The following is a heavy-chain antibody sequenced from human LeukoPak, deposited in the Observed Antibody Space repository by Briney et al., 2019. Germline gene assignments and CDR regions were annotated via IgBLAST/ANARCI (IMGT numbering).Heavy chain of an antibody. V-gene: IGHV3-30*02. CDR2: IWYDGGNK. Sequence: GGSPRLSCAASGFTFSNYGMHWVRQAPGKGLEWVAIIWYDGGNKYYADSVKGRFTISRDNSKNTLYLQMNSLRAEDTAVYYCAKDRYYDILRPSDYWGQGTLVTVSS. J-gene: IGHJ4*02. CDR1: GFTFSNYG. CDR3: AKDRYYDILRPSDY. D-gene: IGHD3-9*01.